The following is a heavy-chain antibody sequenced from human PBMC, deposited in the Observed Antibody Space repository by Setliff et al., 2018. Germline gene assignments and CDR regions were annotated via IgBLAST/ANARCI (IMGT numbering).Heavy chain of an antibody. J-gene: IGHJ4*02. CDR1: GYSISSGYY. CDR2: IYHSGGT. CDR3: ARAVLVVDAEDY. D-gene: IGHD3-22*01. V-gene: IGHV4-38-2*02. Sequence: SETLSLTCTVSGYSISSGYYWGWIRQPPGKGLEWIGSIYHSGGTYYNPSLKSRVTISVDTSKNQFSLKLCSVTAADTAVYYCARAVLVVDAEDYWGQGTLVTVSS.